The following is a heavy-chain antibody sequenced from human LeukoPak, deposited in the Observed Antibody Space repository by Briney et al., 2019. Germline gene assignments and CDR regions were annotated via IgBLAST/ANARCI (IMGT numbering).Heavy chain of an antibody. CDR1: GCTFSSYT. CDR3: AREDYYDRDRPLDY. Sequence: SVKVSCKASGCTFSSYTISWVRQAPGQGLEWMGRIIPILGIANYEQKLQGRVTITADKSTSTAYMELSSLRSEDTAVYYCAREDYYDRDRPLDYWGQGTLVTVSS. D-gene: IGHD3-22*01. J-gene: IGHJ4*02. CDR2: IIPILGIA. V-gene: IGHV1-69*04.